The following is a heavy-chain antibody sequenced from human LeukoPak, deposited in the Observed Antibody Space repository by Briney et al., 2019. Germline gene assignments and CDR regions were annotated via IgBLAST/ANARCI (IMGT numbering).Heavy chain of an antibody. Sequence: SVKVSCKASGGTFSSYAISWVRQAPGQGLEWMGGIIPIFGTANYAQKFQGRVTITADESTSTAYMELSSLRSEDTAVYYCAREGPSLVAARGHYYYMDVWGKGTTVTVSS. CDR2: IIPIFGTA. CDR3: AREGPSLVAARGHYYYMDV. CDR1: GGTFSSYA. J-gene: IGHJ6*03. V-gene: IGHV1-69*13. D-gene: IGHD3-10*01.